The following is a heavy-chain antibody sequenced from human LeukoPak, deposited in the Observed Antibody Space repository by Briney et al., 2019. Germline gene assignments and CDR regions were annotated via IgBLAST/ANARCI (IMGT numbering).Heavy chain of an antibody. D-gene: IGHD3-3*01. CDR2: IYTSGST. CDR3: ARLQVFGKHPNWFDS. CDR1: GGSISSYY. V-gene: IGHV4-4*07. J-gene: IGHJ5*01. Sequence: SETLSLTCTVSGGSISSYYWSWIRQPAGKGLEWIGRIYTSGSTNYNPSLKSRVTMSVDTSKNQFSLKLSSVTAADTAVYYCARLQVFGKHPNWFDSWGQGTLVTVSS.